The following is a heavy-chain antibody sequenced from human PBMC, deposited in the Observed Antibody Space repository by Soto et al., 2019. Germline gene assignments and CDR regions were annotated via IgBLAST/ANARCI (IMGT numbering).Heavy chain of an antibody. J-gene: IGHJ4*02. CDR2: INHSGST. CDR3: ARVPHLRYFDWLYYFDY. CDR1: GGSFSGYY. D-gene: IGHD3-9*01. V-gene: IGHV4-34*01. Sequence: KQSQTLSLTCAVYGGSFSGYYWSWIRQPPGKGLEWIGEINHSGSTNYNPSLKSRVTISVDTSKNQFSLKLSSVTAADTAVYYCARVPHLRYFDWLYYFDYWGQGTLVTVSS.